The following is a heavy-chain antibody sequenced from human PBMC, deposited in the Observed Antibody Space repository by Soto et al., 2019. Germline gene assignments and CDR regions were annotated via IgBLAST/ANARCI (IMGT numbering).Heavy chain of an antibody. D-gene: IGHD3-10*01. CDR2: INPNSGGT. V-gene: IGHV1-2*04. CDR1: GYTFTGYY. CDR3: ARDRGEMDYYGSGSYYRGYYYYGMDV. Sequence: QVQLVQSGAEVKKPGASVKVSCKASGYTFTGYYMHWVRQAPGQGLEWMGWINPNSGGTNYAQKFQGWVPMTRDTSSSTAYMELSRLRSDDTAVYYCARDRGEMDYYGSGSYYRGYYYYGMDVWGQGTTVTVSS. J-gene: IGHJ6*02.